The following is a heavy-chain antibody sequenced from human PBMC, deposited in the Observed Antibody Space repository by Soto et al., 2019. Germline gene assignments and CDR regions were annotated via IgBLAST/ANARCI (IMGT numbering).Heavy chain of an antibody. V-gene: IGHV4-30-4*01. CDR1: GGSISSGDYY. CDR2: ISYSGST. D-gene: IGHD3-10*01. J-gene: IGHJ4*02. Sequence: QVQLQESGPGLVKPSQTLSLTCTVSGGSISSGDYYWSWIRQPPGRGPECVGYISYSGSTYYNPSLKSRVTISLDTSRNQCSLRLSSVTAADTAVYYCARMGYYYGSGTVDYWGQGTLVTVSS. CDR3: ARMGYYYGSGTVDY.